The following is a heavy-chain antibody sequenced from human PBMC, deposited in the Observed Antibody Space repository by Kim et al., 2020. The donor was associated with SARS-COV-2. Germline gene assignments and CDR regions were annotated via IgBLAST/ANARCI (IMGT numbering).Heavy chain of an antibody. CDR1: GYSFTSYW. V-gene: IGHV5-10-1*01. CDR2: IDPSDSYT. J-gene: IGHJ2*01. D-gene: IGHD3-3*01. CDR3: ARQGITIFGVVITDWYFDL. Sequence: GESLKISCKGSGYSFTSYWISWVRQMPGKGLEWMGRIDPSDSYTNYSPSFQGHVTISADKSISTAYLQWSSLKASDTAMYYCARQGITIFGVVITDWYFDLWGRGTLVTVSS.